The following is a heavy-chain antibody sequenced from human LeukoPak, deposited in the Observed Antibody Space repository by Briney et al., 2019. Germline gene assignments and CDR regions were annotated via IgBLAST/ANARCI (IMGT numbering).Heavy chain of an antibody. CDR2: IYHSGST. V-gene: IGHV4-38-2*02. CDR3: ARFQSRLCYYYYMDV. Sequence: SETLSLTCTVSGYSISSGYYWGWIRQPPGKGLEWIGSIYHSGSTYYNPSLKSRVTISVDTPKNQFSLKLSSVTAADTAVYYCARFQSRLCYYYYMDVWGKGTTVTVSS. CDR1: GYSISSGYY. J-gene: IGHJ6*03.